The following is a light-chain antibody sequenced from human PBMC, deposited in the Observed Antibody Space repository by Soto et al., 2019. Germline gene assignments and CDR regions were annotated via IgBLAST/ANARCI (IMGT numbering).Light chain of an antibody. CDR3: CSYTISATLV. Sequence: QSALTQPASVSGSPGQSITLSCSGTTNDIGGYNYVSWYQHHPGKVPKVIIYEVRNRPSGVSNRFSGSKSGNTASLTISGLQAEDEADYYCCSYTISATLVFGGGTKLAVL. CDR1: TNDIGGYNY. V-gene: IGLV2-14*01. CDR2: EVR. J-gene: IGLJ3*02.